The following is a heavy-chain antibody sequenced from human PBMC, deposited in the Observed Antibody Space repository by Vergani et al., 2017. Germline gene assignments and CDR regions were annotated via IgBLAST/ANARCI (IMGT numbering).Heavy chain of an antibody. J-gene: IGHJ4*02. V-gene: IGHV3-53*04. CDR3: ARDLSYSTAWPFFDS. CDR1: GFTVSSNY. CDR2: SASDRRT. D-gene: IGHD4-11*01. Sequence: EVQLVESGGGLVQPGGSLRLSCAASGFTVSSNYMSWVRQAPGKGLEWVSTLSASDRRTHYADSVRGRFTISRDSSKTLYLQMDSLRVEDTAMYFCARDLSYSTAWPFFDSRGQGTLVTVSS.